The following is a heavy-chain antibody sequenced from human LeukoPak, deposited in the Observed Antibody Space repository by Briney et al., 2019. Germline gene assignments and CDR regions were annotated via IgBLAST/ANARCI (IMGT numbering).Heavy chain of an antibody. CDR2: IYYSGST. V-gene: IGHV4-34*01. CDR1: GGSFSGYY. Sequence: SETLSLTCAVYGGSFSGYYWSWIRQPPGKGLEWIGSIYYSGSTYYNPSLKSRVTISVDTSKNQFSLKLSSVTAADTAVYYCASLTYYYGSGSYYRVYYFDYWGQGTLVTVSS. CDR3: ASLTYYYGSGSYYRVYYFDY. D-gene: IGHD3-10*01. J-gene: IGHJ4*02.